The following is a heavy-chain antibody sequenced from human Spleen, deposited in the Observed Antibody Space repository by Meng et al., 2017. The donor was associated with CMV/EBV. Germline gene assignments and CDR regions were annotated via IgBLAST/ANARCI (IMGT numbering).Heavy chain of an antibody. V-gene: IGHV4-59*11. CDR1: GGSIRSHY. CDR2: IYYSGST. Sequence: SETLSLTCTVSGGSIRSHYWSWIRQPPGKGLEWIGYIYYSGSTSYNPSLKSRLIISVDTSKNQFSLKLTSVTAADTAVYYCARVGPIVVVPALDAFDIWGQGTMVTVSS. J-gene: IGHJ3*02. CDR3: ARVGPIVVVPALDAFDI. D-gene: IGHD2-2*01.